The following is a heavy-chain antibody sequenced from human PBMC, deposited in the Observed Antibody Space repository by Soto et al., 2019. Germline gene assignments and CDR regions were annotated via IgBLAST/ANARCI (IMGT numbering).Heavy chain of an antibody. CDR2: IVIGSDYT. CDR3: ARLRASSWYMGGYLDY. D-gene: IGHD6-13*01. J-gene: IGHJ4*02. CDR1: GFTFSDYY. Sequence: XESLSLSCAASGFTFSDYYMSWIRQAPGKGLEWVSYIVIGSDYTNYADSVKGRFTISRDNAKNSLYLEMNSLRVEDTAVYYCARLRASSWYMGGYLDYWGQGTLVTVSS. V-gene: IGHV3-11*06.